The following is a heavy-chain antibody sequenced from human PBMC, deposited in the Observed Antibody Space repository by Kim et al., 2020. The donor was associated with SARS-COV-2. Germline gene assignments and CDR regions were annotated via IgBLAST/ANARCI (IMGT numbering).Heavy chain of an antibody. CDR1: GYTLTELS. CDR3: ATSPAVAGTYYYYYGMDV. D-gene: IGHD6-19*01. CDR2: FDPEDGET. J-gene: IGHJ6*02. Sequence: ASVKVSCKVSGYTLTELSMHWVRQAPGKGLEWMGGFDPEDGETIYAQKFQGRVTMTEDTSTDTAYMELSSLRSEDTAVYYCATSPAVAGTYYYYYGMDVWGRGTTVTVPS. V-gene: IGHV1-24*01.